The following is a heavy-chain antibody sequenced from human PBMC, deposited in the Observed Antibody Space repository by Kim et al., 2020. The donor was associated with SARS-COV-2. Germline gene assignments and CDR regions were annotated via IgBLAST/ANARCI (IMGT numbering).Heavy chain of an antibody. Sequence: SETLSRTCTVSGGSISSYYWSWIRQPPGKGLEWIGYIYYSGSTNYNPSLKSRVTISVDTSKNQFSLKLSSVTAADTAVYYCARAGESGWFRVISGMDVWG. CDR2: IYYSGST. D-gene: IGHD3-10*01. V-gene: IGHV4-59*13. CDR3: ARAGESGWFRVISGMDV. J-gene: IGHJ6*01. CDR1: GGSISSYY.